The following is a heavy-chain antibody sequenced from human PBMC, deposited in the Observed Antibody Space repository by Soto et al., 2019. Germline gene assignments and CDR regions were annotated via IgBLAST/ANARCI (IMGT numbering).Heavy chain of an antibody. CDR3: AADPNRGRFDY. CDR2: IVVGSGNT. Sequence: SVKVSCTASGFTFTSSAMQWVRQARGQRLEWIGWIVVGSGNTNYAQKFQERVTITRDMSTSTAYKELSSLRSEDTAVYYCAADPNRGRFDYWGQGTLVTVSS. CDR1: GFTFTSSA. J-gene: IGHJ4*02. V-gene: IGHV1-58*02. D-gene: IGHD3-10*01.